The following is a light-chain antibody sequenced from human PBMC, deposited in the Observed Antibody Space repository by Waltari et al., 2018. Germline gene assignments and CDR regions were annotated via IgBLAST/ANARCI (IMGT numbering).Light chain of an antibody. CDR2: DAS. V-gene: IGKV3-11*01. J-gene: IGKJ1*01. CDR1: QSVSSQ. Sequence: EIVLTQSPATLSLSPGEGATLSCRASQSVSSQLVWYQQKRGQAPRLLIYDASNRATGTPARFSGSGSGTDFTLTISSLEPEDFAVYYCQQCNNSPPTFGQGTKVEIK. CDR3: QQCNNSPPT.